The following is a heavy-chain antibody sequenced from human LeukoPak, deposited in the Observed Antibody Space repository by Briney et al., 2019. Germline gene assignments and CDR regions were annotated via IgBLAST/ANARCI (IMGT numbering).Heavy chain of an antibody. CDR2: INPSGGST. J-gene: IGHJ4*02. V-gene: IGHV1-46*01. CDR1: GYTSTSYY. Sequence: ASVKVSCKASGYTSTSYYMHWVRQAPGQGLEWKGVINPSGGSTSYAQKFQGRVTMTRDTSTSTVYMELSSLRSEDTAVYYCARGGGYTYYFDYWGQGTLVTVSS. D-gene: IGHD3-16*02. CDR3: ARGGGYTYYFDY.